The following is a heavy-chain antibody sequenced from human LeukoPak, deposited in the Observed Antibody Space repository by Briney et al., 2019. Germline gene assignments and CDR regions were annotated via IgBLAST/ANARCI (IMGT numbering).Heavy chain of an antibody. D-gene: IGHD5-18*01. Sequence: GASVKVSCKVSGYTLTELSMHWVRQAPGKGLEWMGGFDPEDGETIYAQKFQGRVTMTEDTSTDTAYMELSSLRSEDTAVYYCATGPNSYGLFDYWGQGTLVTVSS. CDR2: FDPEDGET. CDR1: GYTLTELS. V-gene: IGHV1-24*01. J-gene: IGHJ4*02. CDR3: ATGPNSYGLFDY.